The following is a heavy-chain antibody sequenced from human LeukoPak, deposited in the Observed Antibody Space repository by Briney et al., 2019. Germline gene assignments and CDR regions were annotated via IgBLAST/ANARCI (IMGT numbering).Heavy chain of an antibody. CDR2: MNPNSGNT. D-gene: IGHD3-3*01. CDR1: GYTFTGYY. V-gene: IGHV1-8*03. J-gene: IGHJ5*02. Sequence: ASVKVSCKASGYTFTGYYMHWVRQATGQGLEWMGWMNPNSGNTGYAQKFQGRVTITRNTSISTAYMELSSLRSEDTAVYYCARGVTIFGVRNWFDPWGQGTLVTVSS. CDR3: ARGVTIFGVRNWFDP.